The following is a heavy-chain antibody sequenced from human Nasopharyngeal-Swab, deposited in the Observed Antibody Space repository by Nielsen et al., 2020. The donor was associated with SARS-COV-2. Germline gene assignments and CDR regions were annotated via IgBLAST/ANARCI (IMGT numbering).Heavy chain of an antibody. CDR3: ARDTSGYDGNYYYYMDV. CDR2: INSDGSST. V-gene: IGHV3-74*01. CDR1: GFTFSSYW. D-gene: IGHD5-12*01. Sequence: GESLKISCAASGFTFSSYWMHWVRQAPGKGLVWVSRINSDGSSTSYADSVKGRFTISRDNAKNTLYLQMNSLRAEDTAVYYCARDTSGYDGNYYYYMDVWGKGTTVTVSS. J-gene: IGHJ6*03.